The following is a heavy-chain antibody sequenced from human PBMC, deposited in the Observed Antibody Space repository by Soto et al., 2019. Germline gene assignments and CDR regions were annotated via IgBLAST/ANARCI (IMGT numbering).Heavy chain of an antibody. CDR1: GFTFSLYS. D-gene: IGHD3-10*01. J-gene: IGHJ6*02. CDR2: ISRSGTGI. V-gene: IGHV3-48*02. CDR3: ARAVTWGLDV. Sequence: EVQLVESGGGLVQPGGSLRLSCAASGFTFSLYSMSWVRQAPGKGLEWVSYISRSGTGIHYADSVKGRSTISRDDATNSMHLQMNSLRDGDTAVYYCARAVTWGLDVWGQGTTVSISS.